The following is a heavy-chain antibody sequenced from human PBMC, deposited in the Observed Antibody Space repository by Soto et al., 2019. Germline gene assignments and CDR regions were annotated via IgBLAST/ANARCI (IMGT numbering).Heavy chain of an antibody. CDR1: GFTFSSYA. CDR3: AKSRGSSWYIGVKYFDL. CDR2: ISGSGGST. Sequence: EVQLLESGGGLVQPGGSLRLSCAASGFTFSSYAMSWVRQAPGKGLEWVSAISGSGGSTYYADSVKGRFTISRDNSKNTLYLQMNSLRAEDTAVYYCAKSRGSSWYIGVKYFDLCGRGTLVTVSS. V-gene: IGHV3-23*01. J-gene: IGHJ2*01. D-gene: IGHD6-13*01.